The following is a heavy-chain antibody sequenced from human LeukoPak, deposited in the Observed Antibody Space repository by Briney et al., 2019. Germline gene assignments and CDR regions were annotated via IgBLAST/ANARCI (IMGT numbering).Heavy chain of an antibody. J-gene: IGHJ4*02. D-gene: IGHD3-22*01. CDR3: AKAFGTNGYYQLPIDF. CDR1: GFTFSSNA. V-gene: IGHV3-23*01. Sequence: GGSLRLSCAASGFTFSSNAMTWVRQAPGKGLECVSAITGTTGTGDPTYYADSVKGRFTISRDNIRNTLYLQLNDLRAEDTAIYYCAKAFGTNGYYQLPIDFWGQGTLVTVSS. CDR2: ITGTTGTGDPT.